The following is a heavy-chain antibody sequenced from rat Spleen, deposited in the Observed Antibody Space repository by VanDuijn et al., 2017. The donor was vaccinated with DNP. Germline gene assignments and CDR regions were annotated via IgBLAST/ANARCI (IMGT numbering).Heavy chain of an antibody. V-gene: IGHV5-25*01. CDR3: ATHYSSFDY. D-gene: IGHD1-2*01. CDR1: EFTFSDYN. J-gene: IGHJ2*01. Sequence: EVQLVESGGGLVQPGRSMKLSCAASEFTFSDYNMAWVRQAPTKGLEWVACMSPTTRSSYYRDSVRGRFTVSRDDSTSTLYLQMDSLRSEDTATYYCATHYSSFDYWGQGVMVTVSS. CDR2: MSPTTRSS.